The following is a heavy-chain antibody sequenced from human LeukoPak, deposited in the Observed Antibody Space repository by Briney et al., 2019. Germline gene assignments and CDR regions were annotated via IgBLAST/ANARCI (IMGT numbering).Heavy chain of an antibody. J-gene: IGHJ4*02. V-gene: IGHV1-3*01. CDR1: GYTFTSYA. D-gene: IGHD1-26*01. CDR3: ARGLYSGSYYGSLGY. CDR2: INAGNGNT. Sequence: ASVKVSCKASGYTFTSYAMHWVRQAPGQRLEWMGWINAGNGNTKYSQKFQGRVTITRDTSASTAYMELSSLRSDDTAVYYCARGLYSGSYYGSLGYWGQGTLVTVSS.